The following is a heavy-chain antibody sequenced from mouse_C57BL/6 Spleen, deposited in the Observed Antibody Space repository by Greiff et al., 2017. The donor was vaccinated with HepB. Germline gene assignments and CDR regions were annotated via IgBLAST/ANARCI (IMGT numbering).Heavy chain of an antibody. Sequence: QVQLQQPGAELVMPGASVKLSCKASGYTFTSYWMHWVKQRPGQGLEWIGEIDPSDSYTNYNQKFKGKSTWTVDKSSSTAYMQLSSLTSEDSAVYYCARTYYGNLFAYWGQGTLVTVSA. CDR1: GYTFTSYW. J-gene: IGHJ3*01. V-gene: IGHV1-69*01. CDR2: IDPSDSYT. D-gene: IGHD2-10*01. CDR3: ARTYYGNLFAY.